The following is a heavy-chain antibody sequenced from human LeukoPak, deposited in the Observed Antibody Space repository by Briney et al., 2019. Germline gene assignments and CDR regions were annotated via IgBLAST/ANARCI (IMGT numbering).Heavy chain of an antibody. Sequence: GGSLRLSCAASGFTFSSYWMSWVRQAPGKGLEWVANIKQDGSEKYYVDSVKGRFTISRDNAKNSLYLQMNSLRAEDTAVYYCVRLYRLLLPYFDYWGQGTLVTVSS. J-gene: IGHJ4*02. CDR1: GFTFSSYW. D-gene: IGHD2-15*01. CDR3: VRLYRLLLPYFDY. V-gene: IGHV3-7*01. CDR2: IKQDGSEK.